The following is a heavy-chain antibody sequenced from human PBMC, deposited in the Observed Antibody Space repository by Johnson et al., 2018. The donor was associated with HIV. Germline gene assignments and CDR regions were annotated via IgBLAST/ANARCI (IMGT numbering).Heavy chain of an antibody. CDR2: ISYDGSNK. CDR1: GFTFSSYA. D-gene: IGHD4/OR15-4a*01. Sequence: QVQLVESGGGVVQPGRSLRLSCAASGFTFSSYAMHWVRQAPGKGLEWVAVISYDGSNKYYADSVKGRFTISRDNSKNTLYLQMNSLRAEDTAVYYCARDRVSAFDYDPGAVDIWGQGTMVTVSS. CDR3: ARDRVSAFDYDPGAVDI. J-gene: IGHJ3*02. V-gene: IGHV3-30-3*01.